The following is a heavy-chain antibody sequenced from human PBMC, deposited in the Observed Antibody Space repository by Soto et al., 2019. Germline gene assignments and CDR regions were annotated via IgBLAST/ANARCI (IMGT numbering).Heavy chain of an antibody. D-gene: IGHD6-6*01. CDR2: ISHRSLTI. J-gene: IGHJ4*02. Sequence: GGSLRLSCAASGFTFSDHYMAWFRQTPERGLEWLAYISHRSLTIYHARSVKDRFTISRDDATDSLYLQMNSLRVEDTAVYFCARGGGSSPFDYWGQGTVVTVSS. CDR1: GFTFSDHY. V-gene: IGHV3-11*01. CDR3: ARGGGSSPFDY.